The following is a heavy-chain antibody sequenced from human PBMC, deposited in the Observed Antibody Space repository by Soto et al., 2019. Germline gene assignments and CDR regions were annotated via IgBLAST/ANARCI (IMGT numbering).Heavy chain of an antibody. CDR3: ARQGGWFDP. J-gene: IGHJ5*02. Sequence: QVQLQESGPGLVKPSETLSLTCTVSGGSIRSYYWSWIRQPPGKGLEWIGSIYYSGSTNYKPSLKSRVTISVDTSKNQFSLKLNSVTAADTAVYYCARQGGWFDPWGQETLVTVSS. CDR2: IYYSGST. D-gene: IGHD1-26*01. CDR1: GGSIRSYY. V-gene: IGHV4-59*08.